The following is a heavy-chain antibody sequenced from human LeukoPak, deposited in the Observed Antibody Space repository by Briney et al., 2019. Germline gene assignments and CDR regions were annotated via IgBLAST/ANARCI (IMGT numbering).Heavy chain of an antibody. V-gene: IGHV1-69*05. CDR1: GGTFSIYA. J-gene: IGHJ4*02. CDR2: IIPIFGTA. Sequence: GASVKVSCKASGGTFSIYAISWVRQAPGQGLEWMGGIIPIFGTANYAQKFQGRVTMTRDTSISTAYMELSRLRSDDTAVYYCARGYALYSGRYIDFDYWGQGTLVTVSS. CDR3: ARGYALYSGRYIDFDY. D-gene: IGHD1-26*01.